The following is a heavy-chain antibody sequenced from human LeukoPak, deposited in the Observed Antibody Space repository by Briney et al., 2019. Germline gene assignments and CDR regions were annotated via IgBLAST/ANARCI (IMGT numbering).Heavy chain of an antibody. Sequence: GGSLRLSCAVSGVTFSTYGMHWVRQAPGKGLEWVAFISYDGSNKYYADSVKGRFTISRDNSKNTLYLEMNSLRPEDTALYCCAKDYSSSSDYFDFWGQGTLVTASS. J-gene: IGHJ4*02. CDR1: GVTFSTYG. CDR2: ISYDGSNK. D-gene: IGHD6-13*01. V-gene: IGHV3-30*18. CDR3: AKDYSSSSDYFDF.